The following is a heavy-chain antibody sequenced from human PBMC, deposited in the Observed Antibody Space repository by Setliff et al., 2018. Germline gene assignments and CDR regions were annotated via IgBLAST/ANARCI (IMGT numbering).Heavy chain of an antibody. D-gene: IGHD3-16*01. V-gene: IGHV4-61*10. Sequence: PSETLSLTCTVSGGSISSSSYYWSWIRQPAGKRLEWIGYIYYSGSTNYNPSLESRVTISVDTSKNQFSLRLNSATAADTAVYYCARLRGAFDYWGQGTLVTVSS. CDR3: ARLRGAFDY. CDR2: IYYSGST. CDR1: GGSISSSSYY. J-gene: IGHJ4*02.